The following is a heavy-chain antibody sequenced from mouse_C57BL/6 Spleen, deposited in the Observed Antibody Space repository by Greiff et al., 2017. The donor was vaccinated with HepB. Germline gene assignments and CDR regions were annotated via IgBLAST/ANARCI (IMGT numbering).Heavy chain of an antibody. D-gene: IGHD2-12*01. J-gene: IGHJ4*01. Sequence: EVNVVESGGGLVQPGGSLSLSCAASGFTFTDYYMSWVRQPPGKALEWLGFIRNKANGYTTEYSASVKGRFTISRDNSQSILYLQMNALRAEDSATYYCARYDYREAMDYWGQGTSVTVSS. CDR2: IRNKANGYTT. V-gene: IGHV7-3*01. CDR1: GFTFTDYY. CDR3: ARYDYREAMDY.